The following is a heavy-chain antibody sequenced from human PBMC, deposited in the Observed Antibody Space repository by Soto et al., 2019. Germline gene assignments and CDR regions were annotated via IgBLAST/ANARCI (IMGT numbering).Heavy chain of an antibody. V-gene: IGHV1-8*01. D-gene: IGHD6-13*01. CDR3: ARGPYTSSWETRFDY. CDR1: GYTFTSYD. CDR2: MKPNSDDT. J-gene: IGHJ4*02. Sequence: QVHLVQSGAEVKKPGASVKVSCKASGYTFTSYDINWVRQATGQGLEWMGWMKPNSDDTGYVEKFQGRVSMTRNTSISTAYMELSSLRSEDTAVDYCARGPYTSSWETRFDYWGQGTLVTVSS.